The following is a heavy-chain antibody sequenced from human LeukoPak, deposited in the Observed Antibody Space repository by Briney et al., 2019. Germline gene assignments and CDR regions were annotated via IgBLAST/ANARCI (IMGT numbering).Heavy chain of an antibody. Sequence: GGSLTLSCSASGFGFGDHVMSWVRQVPGKGLEWVSGINWSGGSTGYADPVRGRFTISRDNAKNSLYLQMDSLTAEDAALYYCARAPITSPFYFDHWGQGPLVTVSS. CDR3: ARAPITSPFYFDH. D-gene: IGHD2-2*01. J-gene: IGHJ4*02. V-gene: IGHV3-20*04. CDR2: INWSGGST. CDR1: GFGFGDHV.